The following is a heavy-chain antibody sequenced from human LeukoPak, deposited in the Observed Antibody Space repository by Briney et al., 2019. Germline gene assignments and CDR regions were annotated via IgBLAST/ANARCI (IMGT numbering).Heavy chain of an antibody. V-gene: IGHV3-23*01. D-gene: IGHD3-22*01. CDR3: AKAVRDSSGYYSLLGSY. Sequence: GGSLRLSCAASGFTFSSYAMSWARQAPGKGLEWVSAISGSGGSTYYADSVKGRFTIPRDNSKNTLYLQMNSLRAEDTSVYYCAKAVRDSSGYYSLLGSYWGQGTLVTVSS. CDR2: ISGSGGST. J-gene: IGHJ4*02. CDR1: GFTFSSYA.